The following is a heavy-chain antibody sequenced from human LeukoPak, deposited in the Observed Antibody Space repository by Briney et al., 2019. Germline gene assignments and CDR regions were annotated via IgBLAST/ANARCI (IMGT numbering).Heavy chain of an antibody. J-gene: IGHJ6*02. Sequence: SETLSLTCAVYGGSFSGYYWSWIRHPPGKGLEWIGEINHSGSTNYNPSLKSRVTISVDTSKNQFSLKLSSVTAADTAVYYCARGDQVGVGSMVLDYYYGMDVWGQGTTVTVSS. CDR2: INHSGST. CDR3: ARGDQVGVGSMVLDYYYGMDV. CDR1: GGSFSGYY. D-gene: IGHD1-26*01. V-gene: IGHV4-34*01.